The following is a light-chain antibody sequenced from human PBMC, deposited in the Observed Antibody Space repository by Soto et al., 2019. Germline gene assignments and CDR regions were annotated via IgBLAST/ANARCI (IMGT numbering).Light chain of an antibody. CDR2: GAS. CDR1: QNIRTN. Sequence: DIVMTQSPATLSVSQGERATLSCRASQNIRTNLAWYQHKPGQAPRLLIYGASTGATGVPARFSGSGSGTEFTLTISSLQSEDFAAYYCQQYNNWPRTVGQGTKVDIK. CDR3: QQYNNWPRT. V-gene: IGKV3-15*01. J-gene: IGKJ1*01.